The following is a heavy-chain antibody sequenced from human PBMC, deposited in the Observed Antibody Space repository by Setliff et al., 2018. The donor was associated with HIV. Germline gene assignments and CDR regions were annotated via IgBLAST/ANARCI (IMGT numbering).Heavy chain of an antibody. CDR1: GGSFSGYY. J-gene: IGHJ5*02. D-gene: IGHD6-19*01. V-gene: IGHV4-34*01. CDR3: ARGVAGTWWFDP. CDR2: INHSGST. Sequence: PSETLSLTCAVYGGSFSGYYWSWIRQPPGKGLEWIGEINHSGSTNYNPSLKSRVTISVDTSKNQFSLKLSPVTAADTAVYYCARGVAGTWWFDPWGQGTLVTVSS.